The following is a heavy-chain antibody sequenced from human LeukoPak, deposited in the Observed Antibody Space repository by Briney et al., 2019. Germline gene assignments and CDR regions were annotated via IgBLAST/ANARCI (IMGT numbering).Heavy chain of an antibody. CDR1: GYTFSAYY. V-gene: IGHV1-2*02. Sequence: GASVKVSCKASGYTFSAYYMHWVRQAPGQGLEWMGWINPNSGATNYAQQFQGRVTMTRDTSISTAYMELSRLRSDDTAVYYCARVAPTNDAFDIWGQGTMVTVSS. CDR2: INPNSGAT. J-gene: IGHJ3*02. CDR3: ARVAPTNDAFDI.